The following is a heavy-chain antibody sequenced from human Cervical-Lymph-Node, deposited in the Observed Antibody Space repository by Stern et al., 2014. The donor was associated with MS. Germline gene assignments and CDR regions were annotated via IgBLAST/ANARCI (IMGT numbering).Heavy chain of an antibody. CDR2: IYYSGTT. CDR3: ARDHFTTSLDV. V-gene: IGHV4-31*03. CDR1: GGSISSDNYY. J-gene: IGHJ6*02. D-gene: IGHD3-22*01. Sequence: QMQLVESGPGLVKPSQTLSLTCTVSGGSISSDNYYWTWIRQHPGKGLAWIGHIYYSGTTYYNPSLKSRVSITVDTSQNLFSLRLSSVTAADTAVYYCARDHFTTSLDVWGHGTTVTVS.